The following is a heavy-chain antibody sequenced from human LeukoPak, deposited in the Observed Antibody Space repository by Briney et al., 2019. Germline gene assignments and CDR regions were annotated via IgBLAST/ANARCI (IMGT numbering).Heavy chain of an antibody. J-gene: IGHJ4*02. CDR1: GFTFSNYG. CDR3: ARGIVAAGFPYYFDY. Sequence: AGGSLRLSCAASGFTFSNYGIHWVRQAPGKGLEWVAVIWYGGINKYYADSVKGRFTISRDNSKNTVYLQMNSLGAEDTAVFYCARGIVAAGFPYYFDYWGQGTLVTVSS. D-gene: IGHD6-13*01. CDR2: IWYGGINK. V-gene: IGHV3-33*01.